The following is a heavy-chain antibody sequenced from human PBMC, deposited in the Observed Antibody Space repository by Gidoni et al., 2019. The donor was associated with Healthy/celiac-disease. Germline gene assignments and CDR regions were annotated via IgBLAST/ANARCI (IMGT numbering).Heavy chain of an antibody. J-gene: IGHJ4*02. D-gene: IGHD3-22*01. V-gene: IGHV1-18*04. CDR1: GYTFTSYG. Sequence: QVQLVQSGAEVKTPGASVQVSCQASGYTFTSYGNSWVRQAPGQGLEWMGWISAYHGNTNDAQKLQGRVTMTTDTSTSTAYMELRSLRSDDTAVYYCASSGRDYYDSSGYYGVFDYWGQGTLVTVSS. CDR2: ISAYHGNT. CDR3: ASSGRDYYDSSGYYGVFDY.